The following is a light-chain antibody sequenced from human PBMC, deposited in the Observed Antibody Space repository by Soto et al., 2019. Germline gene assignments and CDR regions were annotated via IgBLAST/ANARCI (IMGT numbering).Light chain of an antibody. CDR1: QSVSTN. CDR3: QQYNKWPLT. V-gene: IGKV3-15*01. J-gene: IGKJ4*01. CDR2: GAP. Sequence: EIVMTQSPATLSVSPGERATLSCRASQSVSTNLAWYQQKPGQAPRILIYGAPSMATGIPARFSGSGSGTEFILTISSLQSEDLAVYYCQQYNKWPLTFGGGTKV.